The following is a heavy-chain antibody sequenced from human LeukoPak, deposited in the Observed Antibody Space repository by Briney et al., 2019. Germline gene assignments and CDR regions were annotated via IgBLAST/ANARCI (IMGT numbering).Heavy chain of an antibody. Sequence: SETLSLICTVSGGSISSDVYYWSWIRQPAGKGLEWIGRIYASGSTTYNSSLKSRVTISIDTSKNQFSLKLTSVTAADTAVYYCAGTRRYCSGGSCYNWFDPWGQGTLVTVSS. V-gene: IGHV4-61*02. CDR2: IYASGST. CDR3: AGTRRYCSGGSCYNWFDP. D-gene: IGHD2-15*01. J-gene: IGHJ5*02. CDR1: GGSISSDVYY.